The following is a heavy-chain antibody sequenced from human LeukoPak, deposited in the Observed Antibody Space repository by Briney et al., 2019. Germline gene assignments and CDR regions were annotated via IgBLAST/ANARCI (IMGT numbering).Heavy chain of an antibody. CDR1: GFTFSSYS. D-gene: IGHD4-11*01. J-gene: IGHJ4*02. Sequence: GSLRLSCAASGFTFSSYSMNWVRQAPGKGLEWVSYISSSSSTIYYADSVKGRFTISRDNAKNSLYLQMNSLRAEDTAVYYCARGDYSNYPWNCWGQGTLVTVSS. V-gene: IGHV3-48*01. CDR2: ISSSSSTI. CDR3: ARGDYSNYPWNC.